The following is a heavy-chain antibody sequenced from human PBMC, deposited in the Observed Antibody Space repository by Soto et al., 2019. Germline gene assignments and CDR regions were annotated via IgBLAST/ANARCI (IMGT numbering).Heavy chain of an antibody. D-gene: IGHD3-22*01. V-gene: IGHV3-23*01. CDR1: GFTFSSYS. J-gene: IGHJ4*02. Sequence: AGGSLRLSCAASGFTFSSYSMSWVRQAPGKGLEWVSAISASGGNTNYSDSVKGRFTISRDNSKNTLSLQMNSLRAEDTAVYYCARDRDDNSGLDYWGQGILVTVSS. CDR3: ARDRDDNSGLDY. CDR2: ISASGGNT.